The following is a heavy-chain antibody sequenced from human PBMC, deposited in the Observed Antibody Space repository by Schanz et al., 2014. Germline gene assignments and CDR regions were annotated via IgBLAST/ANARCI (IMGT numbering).Heavy chain of an antibody. CDR1: GYPFTNYY. D-gene: IGHD6-13*01. J-gene: IGHJ4*02. Sequence: QVHLEQSGPEVKKPGASVKLSCRASGYPFTNYYIHWVRQAPGQGLEWMGKINPSSGTTRIAQKFQGRVTMTRDTSTSTVYMELSSLRSEDTAVYYCARDGEAAAGCDYWGQGTLVTVSS. CDR2: INPSSGTT. CDR3: ARDGEAAAGCDY. V-gene: IGHV1-46*03.